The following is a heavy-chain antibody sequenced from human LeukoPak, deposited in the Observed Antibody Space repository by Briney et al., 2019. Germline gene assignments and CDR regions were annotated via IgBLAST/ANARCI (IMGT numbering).Heavy chain of an antibody. J-gene: IGHJ3*02. Sequence: PSETLSLTCTVSGGSISSYYWSWIRQPAGKGLEWIGRIYTSGSTNYNPSLKSRVTISVDTSKNQFSLKLSSVTAADTAVYYCARGGRYYDSSGYRAFDIWGQGTMVTVSS. D-gene: IGHD3-22*01. V-gene: IGHV4-4*07. CDR1: GGSISSYY. CDR3: ARGGRYYDSSGYRAFDI. CDR2: IYTSGST.